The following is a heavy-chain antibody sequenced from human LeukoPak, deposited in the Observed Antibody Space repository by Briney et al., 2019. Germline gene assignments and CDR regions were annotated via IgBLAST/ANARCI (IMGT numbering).Heavy chain of an antibody. V-gene: IGHV3-30*02. CDR1: GFTFSDYG. Sequence: GGPLRLSCAASGFTFSDYGMHWVRQAPGKGLEWVAFIRNDGSTKYYADSVKGRFTISRDNSKNTLYLQMNSLRAEDTAVYYCAKDYHSSSWFYFDYWGQGTLVTVSS. J-gene: IGHJ4*02. CDR2: IRNDGSTK. D-gene: IGHD6-13*01. CDR3: AKDYHSSSWFYFDY.